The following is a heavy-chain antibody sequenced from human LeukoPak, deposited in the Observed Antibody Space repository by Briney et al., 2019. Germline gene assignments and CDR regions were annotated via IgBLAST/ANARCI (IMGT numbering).Heavy chain of an antibody. V-gene: IGHV4-59*01. CDR2: IYYSGST. CDR1: GGSISSYY. Sequence: NSSETLSLTCTVSGGSISSYYWSWIRQPPGKGLEWIGYIYYSGSTNYNPSLKSRVTISVDTSKNQFSLKLSSVTAADAAVYYCARDYCSSTSCLFDYWGQGTLVTVSS. CDR3: ARDYCSSTSCLFDY. J-gene: IGHJ4*02. D-gene: IGHD2-2*01.